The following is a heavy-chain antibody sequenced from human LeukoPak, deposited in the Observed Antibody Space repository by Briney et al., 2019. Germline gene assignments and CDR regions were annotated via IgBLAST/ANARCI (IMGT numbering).Heavy chain of an antibody. Sequence: ASVKVSCKASGYTFTGYYMHWVRQAPGQGLEWMGWINPNSGGTNYAQKFQGRVTMTRDTSISTAYMELSRLRSDDAAVYYCAKSELTGTYYYYGMDVWGQGTTVTVSS. J-gene: IGHJ6*02. CDR1: GYTFTGYY. D-gene: IGHD7-27*01. V-gene: IGHV1-2*02. CDR2: INPNSGGT. CDR3: AKSELTGTYYYYGMDV.